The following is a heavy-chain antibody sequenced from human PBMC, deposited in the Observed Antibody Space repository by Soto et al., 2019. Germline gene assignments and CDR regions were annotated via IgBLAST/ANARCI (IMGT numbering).Heavy chain of an antibody. CDR2: IRGTAT. J-gene: IGHJ5*02. CDR1: GFSFSSFA. D-gene: IGHD2-21*01. Sequence: EVQLLESGGTLVQPGESLRLSCEVSGFSFSSFAMNWVRQAPGEGLEWVSSIRGTATSYADSVKGRFTISRENSKNTVYLQMNALRGEDTPVYYCAKCAVLMTTPGGWCNWFAPWGQRTLVIVSS. V-gene: IGHV3-23*01. CDR3: AKCAVLMTTPGGWCNWFAP.